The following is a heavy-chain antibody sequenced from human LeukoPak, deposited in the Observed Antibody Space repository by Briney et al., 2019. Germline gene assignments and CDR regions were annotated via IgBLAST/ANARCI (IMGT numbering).Heavy chain of an antibody. CDR2: ISSSGSTI. J-gene: IGHJ4*02. V-gene: IGHV3-11*01. CDR3: ASDAYSSGRDFDY. CDR1: GFTFSDYY. D-gene: IGHD6-19*01. Sequence: GGSLRLSCAASGFTFSDYYMSWIRQAPGKGLEWVSYISSSGSTIYYADSVKGRFTISRDNAKNSLYLQMNSLRAEDTAVYYCASDAYSSGRDFDYWGQGTLVTVSS.